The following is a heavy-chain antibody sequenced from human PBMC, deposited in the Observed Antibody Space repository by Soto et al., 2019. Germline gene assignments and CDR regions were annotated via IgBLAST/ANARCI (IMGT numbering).Heavy chain of an antibody. CDR3: ARDAGGLGY. V-gene: IGHV3-74*01. D-gene: IGHD3-10*01. CDR2: LETDGMST. CDR1: GFTFSDYR. Sequence: EVQLVESGGGLVQPGGSVRLSCVVSGFTFSDYRMPWVRQAPGKGLVWVSRLETDGMSTTYADSVKGRFTISRDNAKNTLYLQMNGLSGEDTAIYYCARDAGGLGYWGQGTLVTVSS. J-gene: IGHJ4*02.